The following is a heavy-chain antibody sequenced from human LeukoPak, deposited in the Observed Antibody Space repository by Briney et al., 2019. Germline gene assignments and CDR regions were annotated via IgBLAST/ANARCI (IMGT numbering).Heavy chain of an antibody. CDR2: IYPGDSHT. CDR1: GYSFPNYW. D-gene: IGHD2-2*02. V-gene: IGHV5-51*03. Sequence: PGESLKISCKGSGYSFPNYWIGWVRQMPGKGLEWMGIIYPGDSHTRYSPFFQDQVTISVDKSISTAYLQWSSLKASDTAMYYCARGPYAYTSSATLGSYNWFDPWGQGSLVTVSS. J-gene: IGHJ5*02. CDR3: ARGPYAYTSSATLGSYNWFDP.